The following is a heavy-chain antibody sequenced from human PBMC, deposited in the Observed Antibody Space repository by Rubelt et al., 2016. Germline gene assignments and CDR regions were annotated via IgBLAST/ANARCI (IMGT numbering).Heavy chain of an antibody. CDR3: ATQYVGVAFYFDD. CDR2: ISPSATGT. Sequence: SRGGLVQPGGSLRLSCAAPGFTFSTYAMTWVHQAPGKGLEWVSGISPSATGTYYADSVKGRFTISRDNSKNTLFLQMNSLRAEDTAVYYCATQYVGVAFYFDDWGQGTPVTVSS. V-gene: IGHV3-23*01. D-gene: IGHD2-2*01. CDR1: GFTFSTYA. J-gene: IGHJ4*02.